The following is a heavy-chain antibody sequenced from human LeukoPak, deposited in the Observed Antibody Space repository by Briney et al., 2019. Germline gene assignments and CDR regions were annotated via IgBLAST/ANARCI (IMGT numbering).Heavy chain of an antibody. CDR2: INHTGST. V-gene: IGHV4-34*01. CDR3: ARGKYYDFWSGYYTSYYYGMDV. J-gene: IGHJ6*02. D-gene: IGHD3-3*01. CDR1: GGSFSGYY. Sequence: SETLSLTCAVYGGSFSGYYWSWIRQPPGKGLGWIGEINHTGSTNYNPSLKSRVTISVDTSKNQFSLKLSSATAADTAVYYCARGKYYDFWSGYYTSYYYGMDVWGQGTTVTVSS.